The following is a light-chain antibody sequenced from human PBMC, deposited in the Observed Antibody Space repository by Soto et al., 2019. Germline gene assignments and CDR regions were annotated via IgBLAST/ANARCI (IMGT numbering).Light chain of an antibody. CDR1: QSVSSSY. Sequence: EIVLTQSPGTLSLSPGGRATLSCRASQSVSSSYLAWYQQKPGQAPRLLIYGASSRATGIPDRFSGSGSGTDFTLIISRLEPEDFAVYYCQQYGSSPRTFDQGTKVEIK. CDR3: QQYGSSPRT. J-gene: IGKJ1*01. CDR2: GAS. V-gene: IGKV3-20*01.